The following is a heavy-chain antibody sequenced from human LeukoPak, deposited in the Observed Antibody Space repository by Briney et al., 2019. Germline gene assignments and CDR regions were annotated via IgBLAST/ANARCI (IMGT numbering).Heavy chain of an antibody. J-gene: IGHJ6*02. D-gene: IGHD2-2*01. CDR2: IYYSGST. CDR1: GGSISSYY. V-gene: IGHV4-59*01. CDR3: ARGYVVAEGYGMDV. Sequence: QPSETLSLTCTVSGGSISSYYWSWIRQPPGKGLEWIGYIYYSGSTNYNPSLKSRVTISVDTSKNQFSLKLSSVTAADTAVYYCARGYVVAEGYGMDVWGQGTTVTVSS.